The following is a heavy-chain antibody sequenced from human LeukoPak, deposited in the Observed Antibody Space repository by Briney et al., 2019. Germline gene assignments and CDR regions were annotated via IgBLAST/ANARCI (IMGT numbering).Heavy chain of an antibody. CDR2: IYHGGST. V-gene: IGHV4-4*02. Sequence: SETLSLTCAVSGGSISNSNWWNWVRQPPGKGLEWIGEIYHGGSTNYNPSLRSRVTISVDRSKNQFALKLTSVTAADTAVYYCARGQGSYGDYWGQGTLVIDSS. D-gene: IGHD5-18*01. J-gene: IGHJ4*02. CDR3: ARGQGSYGDY. CDR1: GGSISNSNW.